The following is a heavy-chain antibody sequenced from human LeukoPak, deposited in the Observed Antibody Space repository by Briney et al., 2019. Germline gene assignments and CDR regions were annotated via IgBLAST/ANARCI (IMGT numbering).Heavy chain of an antibody. CDR2: IIPILGTA. D-gene: IGHD3-10*01. V-gene: IGHV1-69*04. Sequence: SVKVSCKASGGTFSSYAISWVRQAPGQGLEWMGRIIPILGTANYAQKFQGRVTITADKSTSTAYMELSSLRSEDTAVYYCARFGPRYGMDVWGQGTTVTVSS. CDR3: ARFGPRYGMDV. J-gene: IGHJ6*02. CDR1: GGTFSSYA.